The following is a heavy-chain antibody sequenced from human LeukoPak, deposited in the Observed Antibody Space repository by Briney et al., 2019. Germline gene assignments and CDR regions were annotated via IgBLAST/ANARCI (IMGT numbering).Heavy chain of an antibody. V-gene: IGHV3-23*01. CDR1: GFTFSSYA. CDR3: AKSYYDDSGYYYYFDY. Sequence: GGSLRLSCAASGFTFSSYAMSWVRQAPGKGLEWVSSVSGGGGDTRYADSVKGRFTISSGISKYTLYLQMNSLRAEDTAVYNCAKSYYDDSGYYYYFDYWGQGSLVSVSS. J-gene: IGHJ4*02. CDR2: VSGGGGDT. D-gene: IGHD3-22*01.